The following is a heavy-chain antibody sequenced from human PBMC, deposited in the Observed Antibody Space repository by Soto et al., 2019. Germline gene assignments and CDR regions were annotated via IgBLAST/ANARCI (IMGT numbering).Heavy chain of an antibody. Sequence: PSETLSLTCTVSGGSISSGGYYWSWIRQHPGKGLEWIGYIYYIGSTYYNPSLKSRVTISVDTSKNQFSLKLSSVTAADTAVYYCARGRRGGYRFDYWGQGILVTVSS. V-gene: IGHV4-31*03. CDR3: ARGRRGGYRFDY. CDR1: GGSISSGGYY. D-gene: IGHD1-26*01. CDR2: IYYIGST. J-gene: IGHJ4*02.